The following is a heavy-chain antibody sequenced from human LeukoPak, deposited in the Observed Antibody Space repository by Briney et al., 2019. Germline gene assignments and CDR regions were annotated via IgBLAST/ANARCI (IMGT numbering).Heavy chain of an antibody. Sequence: PSETLSLTCTVSGGSISSSSYYWGWIRQPPGKGLEWIGSIYYSGSTYYNPSLKSRVTISVDTSKNQFSLKLSSVTAADTAVYYCARARSTEWGYWGQGTLVTVSS. D-gene: IGHD1-26*01. J-gene: IGHJ4*02. CDR2: IYYSGST. CDR1: GGSISSSSYY. V-gene: IGHV4-39*07. CDR3: ARARSTEWGY.